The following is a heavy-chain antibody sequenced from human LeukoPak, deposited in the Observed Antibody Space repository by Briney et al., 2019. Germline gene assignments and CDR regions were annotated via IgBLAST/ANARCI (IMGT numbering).Heavy chain of an antibody. Sequence: SETLSLTCTVSGGSISSYYWSWIRQPPGKGLEWIGYIYYSGSTNYNPSLKSRVTISVDTSKNQFSLKLSSVTAADTAVYYCAGHYYGSGSYRYWGQGTLVTVSS. D-gene: IGHD3-10*01. V-gene: IGHV4-59*08. CDR1: GGSISSYY. CDR2: IYYSGST. CDR3: AGHYYGSGSYRY. J-gene: IGHJ4*02.